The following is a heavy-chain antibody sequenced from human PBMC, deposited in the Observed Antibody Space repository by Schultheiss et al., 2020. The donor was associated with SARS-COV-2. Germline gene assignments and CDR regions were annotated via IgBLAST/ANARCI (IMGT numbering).Heavy chain of an antibody. CDR1: GFTFSSYS. Sequence: GGSLRLSCAASGFTFSSYSMNWVRQAPGKGLEWVSSISSSSSYIYYADSVKGRFTISRDNAKNSLYLQMNSLRAEDTAVYYCACRDPYYYYGMDVWGQGTMVTSP. CDR2: ISSSSSYI. CDR3: ACRDPYYYYGMDV. V-gene: IGHV3-21*01. J-gene: IGHJ6*02.